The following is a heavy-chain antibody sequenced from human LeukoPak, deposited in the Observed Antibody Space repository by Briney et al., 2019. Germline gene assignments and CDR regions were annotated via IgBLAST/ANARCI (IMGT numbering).Heavy chain of an antibody. J-gene: IGHJ4*02. CDR3: AITYYYDSSGYALDY. D-gene: IGHD3-22*01. CDR1: GYTFTSYG. Sequence: GASVKVSCKASGYTFTSYGISWVRQAPGQGLEWMGWISAYNGNTNYAQKLQGRVTMTTDTSTSTAYMELRSLRSDDTAVYYCAITYYYDSSGYALDYWGQGTLVTVSS. CDR2: ISAYNGNT. V-gene: IGHV1-18*01.